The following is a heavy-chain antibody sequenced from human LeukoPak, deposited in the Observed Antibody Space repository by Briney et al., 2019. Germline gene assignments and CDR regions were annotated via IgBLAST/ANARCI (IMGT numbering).Heavy chain of an antibody. Sequence: ASVKVSCKASGYTFTGYYMHWVRQAPGQGLEWMGWINPNSGGTNYAQKFQGRVNMTRDTSISTAYMELSRLRSDDTAVYYCAREFGDDSSLNAFDIWGQGTMVTVSS. CDR2: INPNSGGT. V-gene: IGHV1-2*02. CDR1: GYTFTGYY. CDR3: AREFGDDSSLNAFDI. J-gene: IGHJ3*02. D-gene: IGHD3-22*01.